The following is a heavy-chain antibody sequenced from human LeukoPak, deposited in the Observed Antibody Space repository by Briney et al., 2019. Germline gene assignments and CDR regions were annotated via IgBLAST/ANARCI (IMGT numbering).Heavy chain of an antibody. CDR1: GFTFSSYE. Sequence: GGSLRLSCAASGFTFSSYETNWVRQAPGKGLEWVSYISSSGSTIYYADSVKGRFTISRDNAKNSLYLQMNSLRAEDTAVYYCAREVGAFDYWGQGTLVTVSS. D-gene: IGHD1-26*01. V-gene: IGHV3-48*03. CDR3: AREVGAFDY. J-gene: IGHJ4*02. CDR2: ISSSGSTI.